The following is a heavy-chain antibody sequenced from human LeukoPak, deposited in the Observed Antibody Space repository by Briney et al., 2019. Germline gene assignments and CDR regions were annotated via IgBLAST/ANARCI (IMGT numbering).Heavy chain of an antibody. CDR3: AKGSEWELLQSFFDY. CDR2: ISGSGGST. D-gene: IGHD1-26*01. J-gene: IGHJ4*02. CDR1: GFTFSNYW. Sequence: GGSLRLSCSASGFTFSNYWMSWVRQAPGKGLEWVSAISGSGGSTYYADSVKGRFTISRDNSKNTLYLQMNSLRAEDTAVYYCAKGSEWELLQSFFDYWGQGTLVTVSS. V-gene: IGHV3-23*01.